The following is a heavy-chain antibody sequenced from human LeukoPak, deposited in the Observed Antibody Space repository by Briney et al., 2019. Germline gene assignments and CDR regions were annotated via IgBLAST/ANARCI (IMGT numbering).Heavy chain of an antibody. CDR3: ARDVRSCTAMVCYYGMDV. V-gene: IGHV3-7*01. J-gene: IGHJ6*02. Sequence: PGGSLRLSCAASGFTFSSYWMSWVRQAPGKGLEWVANIKQDGSEKYYVDSVKGRFTISRDNAKNSLYLQMNSLRAEDTAVYYCARDVRSCTAMVCYYGMDVWGQGTTVTVSS. D-gene: IGHD5-18*01. CDR2: IKQDGSEK. CDR1: GFTFSSYW.